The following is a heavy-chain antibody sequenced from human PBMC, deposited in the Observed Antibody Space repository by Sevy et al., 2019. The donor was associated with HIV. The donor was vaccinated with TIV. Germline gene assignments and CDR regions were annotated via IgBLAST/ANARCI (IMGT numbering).Heavy chain of an antibody. CDR3: ARSEASNIVARPLYFFDY. V-gene: IGHV4-39*01. CDR2: IYYTGNT. Sequence: ETLSLTCSVSGGSIGSSLYYWGWIRQPPGKGLEWIGSIYYTGNTSYNSSLRSRVTISVDSSKNRFSLRLSSVTAADTAIYFCARSEASNIVARPLYFFDYWGQGALVTVSS. J-gene: IGHJ4*02. CDR1: GGSIGSSLYY. D-gene: IGHD5-12*01.